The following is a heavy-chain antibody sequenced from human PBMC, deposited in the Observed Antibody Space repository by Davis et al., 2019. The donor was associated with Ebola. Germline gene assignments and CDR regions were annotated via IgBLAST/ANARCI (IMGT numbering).Heavy chain of an antibody. Sequence: GESLKISCAASGFTVSSNYMSWVRQAPGKGLEWVSVIYSGGSTYYADSVKGRFTISRDNSKNTLYLQMNSLRAEDTAVYYCAKDGGNYPYWYFDLWGRGTLVTVSS. CDR1: GFTVSSNY. J-gene: IGHJ2*01. CDR2: IYSGGST. V-gene: IGHV3-66*01. D-gene: IGHD1-7*01. CDR3: AKDGGNYPYWYFDL.